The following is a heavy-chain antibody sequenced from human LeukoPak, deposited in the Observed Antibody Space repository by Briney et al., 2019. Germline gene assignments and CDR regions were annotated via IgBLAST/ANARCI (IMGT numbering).Heavy chain of an antibody. V-gene: IGHV4-59*01. CDR1: GGPISSYY. CDR3: ARFTPQGYGWGGYNRFDP. Sequence: SETLSLTCTVSGGPISSYYWNWIRQPPGKGLEWIGFIYYSGRTNYNPSLKSRVTISVDTSKNQFSLNLTSVTAADTAVYYCARFTPQGYGWGGYNRFDPWGQGTLVTVSS. CDR2: IYYSGRT. D-gene: IGHD3-16*01. J-gene: IGHJ5*02.